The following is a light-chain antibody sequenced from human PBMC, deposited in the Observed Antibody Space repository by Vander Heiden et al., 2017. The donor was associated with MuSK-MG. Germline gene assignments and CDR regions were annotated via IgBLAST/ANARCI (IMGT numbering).Light chain of an antibody. CDR2: EVS. Sequence: EIGMTQTQLSRSVTPGQPASISCKSSQSLLHSYGHTYLYWYLQTPGQPPQLLIYEVSNRFSGVPDRFSGSVSGTDFTLKISRVESEDVGVYYCSQGIQLMWTFGQGTKVEIK. CDR3: SQGIQLMWT. J-gene: IGKJ1*01. CDR1: QSLLHSYGHTY. V-gene: IGKV2D-29*01.